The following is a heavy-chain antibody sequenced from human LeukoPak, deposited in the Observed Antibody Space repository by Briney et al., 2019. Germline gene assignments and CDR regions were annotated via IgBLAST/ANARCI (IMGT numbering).Heavy chain of an antibody. CDR1: GGSISSYY. CDR3: ARVRAVTTD. CDR2: IYYSGST. D-gene: IGHD4-17*01. Sequence: SETLSLTCTVSGGSISSYYWSWIRQPPGKGLEWIGYIYYSGSTNYNPSLKSRVTISVDTSKNQFSLKLSPVTAADTAVYYCARVRAVTTDWGQGTLVTVSS. V-gene: IGHV4-59*01. J-gene: IGHJ4*02.